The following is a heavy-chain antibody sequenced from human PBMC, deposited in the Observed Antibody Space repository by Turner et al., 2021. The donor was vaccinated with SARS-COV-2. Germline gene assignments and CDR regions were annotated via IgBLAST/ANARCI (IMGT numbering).Heavy chain of an antibody. CDR3: AREESGSFGAYGMDV. CDR1: GFTFSSYW. CDR2: IKQDGSEK. D-gene: IGHD2-15*01. Sequence: EVQLVESGGALVQPGGSLRLSCAASGFTFSSYWMNWVRQAPGKGLEWVANIKQDGSEKYYVDSVKGRFTISRDNAKNSLYLQMNSLRAEDTAVYYCAREESGSFGAYGMDVWGQGTTVTVSS. V-gene: IGHV3-7*03. J-gene: IGHJ6*02.